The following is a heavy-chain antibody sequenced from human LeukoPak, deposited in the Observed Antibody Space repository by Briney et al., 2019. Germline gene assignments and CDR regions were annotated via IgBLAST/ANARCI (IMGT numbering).Heavy chain of an antibody. Sequence: PGRSLRLSCAASGFTFGRYGMHWVRQAPGKGLEWVAVISYDENNKYYTDSVKGRFTISRDSSKNTLYLHLTSLRPEDTALYYCARAPGGFDYWGQGTLVTVSS. V-gene: IGHV3-30*19. CDR3: ARAPGGFDY. D-gene: IGHD2-15*01. CDR2: ISYDENNK. J-gene: IGHJ4*02. CDR1: GFTFGRYG.